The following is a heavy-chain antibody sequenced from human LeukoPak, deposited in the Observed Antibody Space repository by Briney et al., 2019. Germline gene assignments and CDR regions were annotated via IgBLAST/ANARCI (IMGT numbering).Heavy chain of an antibody. CDR3: ARGLDADCSSTSCSYYYYGMDV. CDR2: INHSGST. J-gene: IGHJ6*02. CDR1: GGSFSGYY. D-gene: IGHD2-2*01. V-gene: IGHV4-34*01. Sequence: PSETLSLTCAVYGGSFSGYYWSWIRQPPGKGLEWIGEINHSGSTNYNPSLKSRVTISVDTSKNQFSLKLSSVTAADTAVYYCARGLDADCSSTSCSYYYYGMDVWGQGTTVTVSS.